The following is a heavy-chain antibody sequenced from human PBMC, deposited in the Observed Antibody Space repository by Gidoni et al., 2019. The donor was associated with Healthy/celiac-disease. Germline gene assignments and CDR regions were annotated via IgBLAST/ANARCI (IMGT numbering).Heavy chain of an antibody. CDR1: GFTVSSYG. V-gene: IGHV3-30*18. CDR2: ISYDGSNK. Sequence: QVQLVESGGGVVQPGRSLRLSCAATGFTVSSYGMHWVRQAPGKGLEWVAVISYDGSNKYYADSVKVRFTISRDNSKNTLYLQMNSLRAEDTAVYYCAKEDFWSGYGGYYFDYWGQGTLVTVSS. D-gene: IGHD3-3*01. J-gene: IGHJ4*02. CDR3: AKEDFWSGYGGYYFDY.